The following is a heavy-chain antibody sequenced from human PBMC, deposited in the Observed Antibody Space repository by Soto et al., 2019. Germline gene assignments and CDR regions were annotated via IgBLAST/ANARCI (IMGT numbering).Heavy chain of an antibody. V-gene: IGHV1-3*01. Sequence: ASVKVSCKASGYTFTSYSMHWVRQAPGQRLEWMGWINAGNGNTKYSQKFQGRVTITRDTSASTAYMELSSLRSEDTAVYYCARDEESMITFGGPFPFDPWGQGTLVTVSS. D-gene: IGHD3-16*01. CDR1: GYTFTSYS. CDR2: INAGNGNT. J-gene: IGHJ5*02. CDR3: ARDEESMITFGGPFPFDP.